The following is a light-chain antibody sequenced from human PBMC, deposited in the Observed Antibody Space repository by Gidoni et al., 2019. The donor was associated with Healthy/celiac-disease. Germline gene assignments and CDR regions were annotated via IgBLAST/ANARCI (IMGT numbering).Light chain of an antibody. J-gene: IGKJ5*01. V-gene: IGKV1-39*01. Sequence: DIQMTQSPSSLSASVGDRVTITCRASQSISSYLNWYPQKPGKAPKLLIYAASSLQSGVPSRFSGSGSGTAFTLTISILQPEDFATYYCQQSYSTPFTFGQGTRLEIK. CDR3: QQSYSTPFT. CDR2: AAS. CDR1: QSISSY.